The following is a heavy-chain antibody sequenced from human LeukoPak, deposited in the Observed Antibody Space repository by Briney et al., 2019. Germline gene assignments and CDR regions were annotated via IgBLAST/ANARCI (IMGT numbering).Heavy chain of an antibody. CDR1: GFTFSSYW. D-gene: IGHD2-2*01. Sequence: GGSLRLSCAASGFTFSSYWMSWVRQAPGKGLEWVANIKQDGSEKYYVDSVKGRFTISRDNAKNSLYLQMNSLRAEDTAVYYCAKDPPPYCSSTSCYERYFDYWGQGTLVTVSS. CDR3: AKDPPPYCSSTSCYERYFDY. CDR2: IKQDGSEK. V-gene: IGHV3-7*01. J-gene: IGHJ4*02.